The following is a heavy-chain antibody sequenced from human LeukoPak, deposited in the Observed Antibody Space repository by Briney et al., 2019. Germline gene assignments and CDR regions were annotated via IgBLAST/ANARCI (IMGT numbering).Heavy chain of an antibody. CDR2: INHSGST. Sequence: PSETLSLTCAVYGGSFSGYYWSWIRQPPGKGLEWIGEINHSGSTNYNPSLKSRVTISVDTSKNQFSLKLSSVTAADTAVYYCASSGSGSGGYYFDYWGQGTLVTVSS. D-gene: IGHD3-10*01. CDR1: GGSFSGYY. J-gene: IGHJ4*02. CDR3: ASSGSGSGGYYFDY. V-gene: IGHV4-34*01.